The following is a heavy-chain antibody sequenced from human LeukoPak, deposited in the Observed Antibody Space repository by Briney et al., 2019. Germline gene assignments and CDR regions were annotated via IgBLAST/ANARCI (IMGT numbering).Heavy chain of an antibody. V-gene: IGHV3-23*01. J-gene: IGHJ4*02. CDR3: APTPVSSSFYFDY. CDR1: GFTFSNSA. Sequence: PGGSLRLSCAASGFTFSNSAMSWVRQAPGKGLEWVSTISASGGGIHYADSVKGRFTVSRDNSKITLFLQMNSLRAEDTAVYYCAPTPVSSSFYFDYWGQGTLVTVSS. D-gene: IGHD2-15*01. CDR2: ISASGGGI.